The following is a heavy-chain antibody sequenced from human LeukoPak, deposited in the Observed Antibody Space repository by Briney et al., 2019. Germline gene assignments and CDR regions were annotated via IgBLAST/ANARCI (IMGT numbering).Heavy chain of an antibody. J-gene: IGHJ6*02. CDR1: GDSISSGDSY. V-gene: IGHV4-39*01. CDR2: IYYVGSP. CDR3: ASISITKRAMDV. Sequence: PSETLSLTCSVSGDSISSGDSYWGWIRQHPWKRLEWIGSIYYVGSPYNNPSLNSRRVTMSVDTSKNQFSLKLPSVTAADTAVYYCASISITKRAMDVWGQGTTVTVSS. D-gene: IGHD3-3*01.